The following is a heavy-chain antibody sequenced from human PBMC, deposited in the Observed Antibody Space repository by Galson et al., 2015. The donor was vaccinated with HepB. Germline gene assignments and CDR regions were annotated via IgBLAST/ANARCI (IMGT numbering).Heavy chain of an antibody. Sequence: SLRLSCAASGFTFSGSAMHWVRQASGKGLEWVGRIRRKANSYATAYAASVKGRFTISRDDSKNTAYLQINSLKTEDTAVYYCTRTGYSSGWYDNNWFDPWGQGTLVTVSS. CDR2: IRRKANSYAT. CDR1: GFTFSGSA. J-gene: IGHJ5*02. D-gene: IGHD6-19*01. CDR3: TRTGYSSGWYDNNWFDP. V-gene: IGHV3-73*01.